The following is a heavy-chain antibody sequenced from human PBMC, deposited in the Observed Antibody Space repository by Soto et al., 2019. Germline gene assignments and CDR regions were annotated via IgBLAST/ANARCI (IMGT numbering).Heavy chain of an antibody. CDR2: INGDGSIT. CDR3: ARVLRGRGSSTFDL. D-gene: IGHD1-26*01. CDR1: GFIFTGHW. J-gene: IGHJ4*02. Sequence: PGGSLRLSCAASGFIFTGHWMHWVRQVPGKGLLWVSRINGDGSITTYADSVGGRFTISRDNAKNTLDLQMNNLSPEDTGLHFCARVLRGRGSSTFDLWGQGTLVTVSS. V-gene: IGHV3-74*03.